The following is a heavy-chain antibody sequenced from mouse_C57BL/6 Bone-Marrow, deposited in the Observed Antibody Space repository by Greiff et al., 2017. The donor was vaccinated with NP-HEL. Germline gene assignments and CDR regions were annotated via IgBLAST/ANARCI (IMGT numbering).Heavy chain of an antibody. V-gene: IGHV14-4*01. CDR1: GFNIKDDY. CDR2: IDPENGDT. CDR3: TAIYDGYYLFGY. Sequence: VQLQQSGAELVRPGASVKLSCTASGFNIKDDYMHWVKQRPEQGLEWIGWIDPENGDTEYASKFQGKATITADTSSNTAYLQLSSLTSEDTAVYYCTAIYDGYYLFGYWGQGTTLTVSS. J-gene: IGHJ2*01. D-gene: IGHD2-3*01.